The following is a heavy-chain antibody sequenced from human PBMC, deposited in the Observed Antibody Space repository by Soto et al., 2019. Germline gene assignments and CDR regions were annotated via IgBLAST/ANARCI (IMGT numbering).Heavy chain of an antibody. D-gene: IGHD3-3*02. Sequence: EVQLMESGGNLVQPGGSLRLSCAASGFTFGGFGMYWVRQAPGKGLEFVSAVDSSGTYTYYADSVKGRFTISRDNSKNTLYLQMGSLRTEDMAIYYGASSLAGIGQKWLDPWGQGTLVTVSS. J-gene: IGHJ5*02. CDR3: ASSLAGIGQKWLDP. CDR1: GFTFGGFG. CDR2: VDSSGTYT. V-gene: IGHV3-64*07.